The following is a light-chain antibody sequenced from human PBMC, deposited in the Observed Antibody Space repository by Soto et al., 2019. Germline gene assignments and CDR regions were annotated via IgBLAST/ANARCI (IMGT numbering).Light chain of an antibody. CDR2: DAS. CDR3: QQRSNWPLT. V-gene: IGKV3-11*01. CDR1: QSVSSY. Sequence: EIVLTQSPATLSLSPGERATLSCRASQSVSSYLAWYQQKSGQAPRLLIYDASNRATDIPARFSGSGSGTDFTLTISSLEPEDLAVYYCQQRSNWPLTFGGGTKVEIK. J-gene: IGKJ4*01.